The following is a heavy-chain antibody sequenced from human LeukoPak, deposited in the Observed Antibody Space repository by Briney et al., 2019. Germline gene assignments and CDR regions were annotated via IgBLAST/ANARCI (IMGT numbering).Heavy chain of an antibody. CDR3: ARRAFMITFEGVSHDAFDI. D-gene: IGHD3-16*01. Sequence: PSETLSLTCTVSGGSISSYYWSWIRQPPGKGLEWIGYIYYSGSTNYNPSLKSRVTISVDTSKNQFSLKLSSVTAADTAVYYCARRAFMITFEGVSHDAFDIWGQGTMVTVSS. J-gene: IGHJ3*02. CDR2: IYYSGST. V-gene: IGHV4-59*01. CDR1: GGSISSYY.